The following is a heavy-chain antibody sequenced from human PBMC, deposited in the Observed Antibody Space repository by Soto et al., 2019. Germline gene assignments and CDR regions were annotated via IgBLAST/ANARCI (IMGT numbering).Heavy chain of an antibody. Sequence: VQLVESGGGLVQPGGSLRLSCAASGFSLSSFWMSWVRQAPGKGLEWVASIKEDGSEKMYVDSVKGRFSISRDSAKNSLYLQMNSLRAEDAAVYYCASYRTMGCWGQGTPVTISS. D-gene: IGHD1-26*01. J-gene: IGHJ4*02. CDR3: ASYRTMGC. V-gene: IGHV3-7*03. CDR1: GFSLSSFW. CDR2: IKEDGSEK.